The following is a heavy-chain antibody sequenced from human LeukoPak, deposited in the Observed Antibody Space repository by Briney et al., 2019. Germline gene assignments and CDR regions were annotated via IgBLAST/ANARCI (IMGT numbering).Heavy chain of an antibody. V-gene: IGHV1-69*13. CDR1: GGTFSSYA. D-gene: IGHD3-10*01. CDR3: ARGYYYGSGSYYPFDY. CDR2: IIPIFGTA. J-gene: IGHJ4*02. Sequence: GASVKVSCKASGGTFSSYAISWVRQAPGQGLEWMGGIIPIFGTANYAQKFQGRATITADESTSTAYMELSSLRSEDTAVYYCARGYYYGSGSYYPFDYWGQGTLVTVSS.